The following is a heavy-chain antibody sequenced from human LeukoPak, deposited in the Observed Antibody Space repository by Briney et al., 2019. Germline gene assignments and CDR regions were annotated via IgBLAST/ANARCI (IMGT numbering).Heavy chain of an antibody. Sequence: GGSLRLSCAASGFTFSSYWMSWVRQAPGRGLEWVANIKQDGSEKYYVDSVKGRFTISRDNAKNSLYLQMNSLRAEDTAVYYCAKDSSLYGTSWWGNYFDYWGQGTLVTVSS. CDR3: AKDSSLYGTSWWGNYFDY. CDR1: GFTFSSYW. J-gene: IGHJ4*02. V-gene: IGHV3-7*01. D-gene: IGHD6-13*01. CDR2: IKQDGSEK.